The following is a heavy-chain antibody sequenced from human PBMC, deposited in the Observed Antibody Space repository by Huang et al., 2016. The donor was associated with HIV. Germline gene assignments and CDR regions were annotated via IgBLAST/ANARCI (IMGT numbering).Heavy chain of an antibody. J-gene: IGHJ3*02. CDR2: ITSSSGSI. CDR1: GFTFGTYK. V-gene: IGHV3-48*01. Sequence: EVQLMESGGGLVQPGGSLRLSCAASGFTFGTYKMNWVRQAPVKGLESVSYITSSSGSIYYADSVKGRFTISRDNAKNSLYLQMNSLRAEDMAVYYCARFGSYYYGSGSYLDAFDIWGQGTMVTVSS. CDR3: ARFGSYYYGSGSYLDAFDI. D-gene: IGHD3-10*01.